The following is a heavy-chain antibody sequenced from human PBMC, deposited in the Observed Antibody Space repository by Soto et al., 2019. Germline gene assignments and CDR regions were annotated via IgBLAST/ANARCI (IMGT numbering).Heavy chain of an antibody. Sequence: QLQLQESGSGLVKPSQTLSLTCAVSGGSISSGGYSWSWIRQPPGKGLEWIGYIYHSGSTYYNPSLKSRVTISVDRYNNQFSLKLSSVTAADTAVYYCARFDFWSGFGGMDVWGQGTTVTVSS. D-gene: IGHD3-3*01. CDR1: GGSISSGGYS. CDR3: ARFDFWSGFGGMDV. J-gene: IGHJ6*02. V-gene: IGHV4-30-2*01. CDR2: IYHSGST.